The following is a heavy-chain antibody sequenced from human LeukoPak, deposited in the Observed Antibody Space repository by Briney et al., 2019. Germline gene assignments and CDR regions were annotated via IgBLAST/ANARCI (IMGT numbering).Heavy chain of an antibody. CDR1: GFTFSSYA. D-gene: IGHD5-18*01. Sequence: PGGSLRLSCAASGFTFSSYAMSWVRQAPGKGLEWIGSFYYSRSTYYNPSLKSRVTISVDTSKNQFSLKLSSVTAADTAVYYCARLRVRGYGYGPWEGPTWLDYWGQGTLVTVSS. CDR2: FYYSRST. J-gene: IGHJ4*02. CDR3: ARLRVRGYGYGPWEGPTWLDY. V-gene: IGHV4-38-2*01.